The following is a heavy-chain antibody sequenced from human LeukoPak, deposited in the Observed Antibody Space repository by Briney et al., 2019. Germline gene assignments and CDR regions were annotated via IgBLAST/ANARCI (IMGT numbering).Heavy chain of an antibody. CDR3: ARADRLHGGPYLIGP. CDR2: INPNSGGT. Sequence: ASVKVSCKTSGYTFTDYYLHWVRQAPGQGLEWMGWINPNSGGTSSAQKFQGRVTMARDTSITTVYMEVSWLTSDDTAIYYCARADRLHGGPYLIGPWGQGTLVTVSS. J-gene: IGHJ5*02. V-gene: IGHV1-2*02. D-gene: IGHD2-21*01. CDR1: GYTFTDYY.